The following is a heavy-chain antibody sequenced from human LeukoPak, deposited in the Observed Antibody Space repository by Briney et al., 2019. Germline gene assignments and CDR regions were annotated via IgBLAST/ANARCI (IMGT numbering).Heavy chain of an antibody. Sequence: ASVKVSCMASGYTFTSHDINWVRQATGQGLEWMGWMNPNSGYTGYEQKFQGRVTMTRDTSTSTAYMELSSLRSEDTAVYYCARGGSSYNDEHEEFDYWGQGTVVTVSS. CDR1: GYTFTSHD. CDR2: MNPNSGYT. D-gene: IGHD3-22*01. J-gene: IGHJ4*02. CDR3: ARGGSSYNDEHEEFDY. V-gene: IGHV1-8*01.